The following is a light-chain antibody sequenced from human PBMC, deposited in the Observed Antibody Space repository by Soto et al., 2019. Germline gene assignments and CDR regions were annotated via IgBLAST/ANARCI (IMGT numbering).Light chain of an antibody. J-gene: IGLJ2*01. CDR1: SSDIGTYNY. CDR3: STYTNSIAV. Sequence: QSALTQPASVSGSPGQSITISCTGTSSDIGTYNYVSWYQQHPGKAPKLMIYEVRNRPSGVSIRFSGSKSGKTASLTISGLPAEEGAHYYCSTYTNSIAVFGGGTKVTVL. V-gene: IGLV2-14*01. CDR2: EVR.